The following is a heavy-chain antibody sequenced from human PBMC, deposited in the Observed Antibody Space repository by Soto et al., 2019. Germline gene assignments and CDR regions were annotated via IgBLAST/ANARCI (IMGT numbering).Heavy chain of an antibody. CDR1: GGTFSSYA. CDR2: IILIFGTA. J-gene: IGHJ6*02. V-gene: IGHV1-69*01. D-gene: IGHD3-3*01. Sequence: QVQLVQSVAEVKKPWSSVKVSCKASGGTFSSYAISWVRQAPGQGLEWMGGIILIFGTANYAQKFQGRVTINGDELTNTAHMELSSLRAEDRAVYYCARADYDFWSGYTDYYYYYGMDVWGQGTTVTVSS. CDR3: ARADYDFWSGYTDYYYYYGMDV.